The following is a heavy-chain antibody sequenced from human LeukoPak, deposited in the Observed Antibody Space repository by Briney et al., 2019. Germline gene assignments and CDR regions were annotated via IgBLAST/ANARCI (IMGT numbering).Heavy chain of an antibody. CDR1: GSTFSSYA. J-gene: IGHJ5*02. V-gene: IGHV3-30*04. CDR3: ARDHSLEYGNWFDP. Sequence: GRSLRLSCAASGSTFSSYAMHWVRQPPGKGLEWVTMISYDGSTKYYTDSVKGRFTISRDNSKNTLYLQMNSLRTEDTALYYCARDHSLEYGNWFDPWGQGTLVTVSS. CDR2: ISYDGSTK. D-gene: IGHD3-3*01.